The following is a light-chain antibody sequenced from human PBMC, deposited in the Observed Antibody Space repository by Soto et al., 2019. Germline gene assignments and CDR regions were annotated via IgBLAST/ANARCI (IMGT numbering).Light chain of an antibody. CDR2: AAS. CDR1: QSVGRN. J-gene: IGKJ3*01. Sequence: EIVVTQSPGILSVSPGDRATLSCRASQSVGRNLAWYQQKPGQAPTLLIYAASTRATRRPARFSGSGSGTDFTLTISSLQSEDFAVYYCQEYSKWPLFTFGPGTRVD. V-gene: IGKV3-15*01. CDR3: QEYSKWPLFT.